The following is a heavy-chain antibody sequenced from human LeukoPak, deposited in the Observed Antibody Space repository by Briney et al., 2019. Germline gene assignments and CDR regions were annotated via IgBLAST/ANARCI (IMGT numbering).Heavy chain of an antibody. D-gene: IGHD1-26*01. CDR1: GGSIINYY. CDR3: ARDPEGGANDY. Sequence: SETLSLTCTVSGGSIINYYWSWIRQPPGKGLEWIGYIYYSGSTSYNASLRSRVTISVDTSKNQFSLELSSVTAADTAVYYCARDPEGGANDYWGQGTLVTVSS. V-gene: IGHV4-59*01. J-gene: IGHJ4*02. CDR2: IYYSGST.